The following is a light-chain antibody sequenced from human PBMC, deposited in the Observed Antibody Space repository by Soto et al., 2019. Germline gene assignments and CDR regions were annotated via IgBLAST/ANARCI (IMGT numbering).Light chain of an antibody. J-gene: IGKJ2*01. V-gene: IGKV2-30*01. CDR1: QSLAYSDGNTY. Sequence: DVVMTQSPLSLPVTLGQPASISCRSSQSLAYSDGNTYLNWFQQRPCQSPRRLIYKVSNRDSGVPDRFSGSWSGTDFTLKISRVEAEDVGVYYCMQGTHWPPYTFGQGTKLEIK. CDR3: MQGTHWPPYT. CDR2: KVS.